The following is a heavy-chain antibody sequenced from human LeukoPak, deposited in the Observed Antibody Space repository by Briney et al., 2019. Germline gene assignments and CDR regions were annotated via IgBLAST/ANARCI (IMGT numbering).Heavy chain of an antibody. CDR2: ISYDGSNK. V-gene: IGHV3-30*18. Sequence: PGGSLRLSCAASGFTFSSYGMHWVRQAPGKGLEWVAVISYDGSNKYYADSVKGRFTISRDNSKNTLYLQMNSLRAEDTAVYYCAKAGGPRDTSFWGYFDYWGQGTLVTVSS. CDR1: GFTFSSYG. D-gene: IGHD7-27*01. CDR3: AKAGGPRDTSFWGYFDY. J-gene: IGHJ4*02.